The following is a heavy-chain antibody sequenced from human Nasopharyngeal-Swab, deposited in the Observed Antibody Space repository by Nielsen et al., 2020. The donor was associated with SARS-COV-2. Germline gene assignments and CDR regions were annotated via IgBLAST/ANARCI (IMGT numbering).Heavy chain of an antibody. CDR3: VKDPDPTPLTWYFDL. V-gene: IGHV3-43*01. CDR2: ISWDGGGP. J-gene: IGHJ2*01. CDR1: GFTFDDYT. Sequence: GESLKISCAAAGFTFDDYTMHWVRQPPGKGFEWVSLISWDGGGPYYADSVKGRFTISRDNTENSLFLQMDSLRSDDTALYYCVKDPDPTPLTWYFDLWGRGTLVTVSS.